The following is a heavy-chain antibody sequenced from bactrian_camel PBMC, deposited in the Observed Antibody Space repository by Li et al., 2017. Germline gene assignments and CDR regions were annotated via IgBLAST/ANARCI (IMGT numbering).Heavy chain of an antibody. CDR1: GASVRVWC. CDR2: MSITDGDT. J-gene: IGHJ4*01. D-gene: IGHD6*01. Sequence: HVQLVESGGGLVQAGGSLRLSCATSGASVRVWCMGWFRQAPGEEREGVAFMSITDGDTDYADSVNGRFTISKDDAKNTTYLQMNSLKPEDTAVYYCAADRLFETLVPGLFAPADFGYWARGPRSPSP. V-gene: IGHV3S63*01.